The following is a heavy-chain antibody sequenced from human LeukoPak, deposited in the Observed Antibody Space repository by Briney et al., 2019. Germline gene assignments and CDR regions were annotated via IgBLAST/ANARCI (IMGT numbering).Heavy chain of an antibody. CDR3: ARSIGPTGYSSSWYHDY. CDR2: INHSGST. D-gene: IGHD6-13*01. CDR1: GGSFSGYY. V-gene: IGHV4-34*01. J-gene: IGHJ4*02. Sequence: SETLSLTCAVYGGSFSGYYWSWIRQPPGKGLEWIGEINHSGSTNYNPSLKSRVTISVDTSKNQFSLKLSSVTAADTAVYYCARSIGPTGYSSSWYHDYWGQGTLVTVSA.